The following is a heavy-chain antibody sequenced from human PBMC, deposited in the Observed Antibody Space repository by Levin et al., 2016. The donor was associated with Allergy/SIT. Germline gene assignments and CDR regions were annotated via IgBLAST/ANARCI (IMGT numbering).Heavy chain of an antibody. CDR3: ASELWIGY. V-gene: IGHV3-74*01. J-gene: IGHJ4*02. CDR2: IKSDGSGT. D-gene: IGHD2-21*01. Sequence: WIRQPPGKGLVWVARIKSDGSGTNYADSVKGRFTISRDNAKNTLFLQMSSLRAEDTAVYYCASELWIGYWGQGTLVTVSS.